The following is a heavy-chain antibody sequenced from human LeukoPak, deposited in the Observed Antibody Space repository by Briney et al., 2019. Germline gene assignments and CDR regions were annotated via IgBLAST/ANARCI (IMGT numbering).Heavy chain of an antibody. CDR1: GYTFSSYG. J-gene: IGHJ6*03. V-gene: IGHV1-18*01. CDR3: ARDPSNTGGSYFYMDV. D-gene: IGHD2-8*01. Sequence: ASVKVSCKASGYTFSSYGISWVRQAPGQGLEWMGWISAYNGDINYAQKVQGRVTMTTDTSTNTAYMELRSLGSDDTAIYYCARDPSNTGGSYFYMDVWGKGTTVTVSS. CDR2: ISAYNGDI.